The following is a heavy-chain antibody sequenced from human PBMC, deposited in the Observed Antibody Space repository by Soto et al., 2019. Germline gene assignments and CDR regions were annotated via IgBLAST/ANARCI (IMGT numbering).Heavy chain of an antibody. CDR3: AKTVETIGGVSYFGH. Sequence: QVQLVESGGGVVQPGRSLRLSCAASGFTFSSYAMHWVRQAPGKGLEWVAVISYDGNNIYYAASVRGRFSIARDNSKNTLYLQMNSPRAEDTAVYSCAKTVETIGGVSYFGHWGQGTLVTVSS. CDR2: ISYDGNNI. D-gene: IGHD2-8*02. V-gene: IGHV3-30-3*02. CDR1: GFTFSSYA. J-gene: IGHJ4*02.